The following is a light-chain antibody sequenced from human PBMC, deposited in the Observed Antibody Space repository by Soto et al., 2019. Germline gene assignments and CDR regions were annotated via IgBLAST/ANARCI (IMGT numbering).Light chain of an antibody. Sequence: DIQMTQSPSSLSASVGDRVTITCRASQSISSYLNWYQQKPGKAPKLLIYAASSLQSGFPSRFGGSGSGTDFTLTISSLQPEDFATYYCQQSYNTPATFGGGTKVEIK. CDR1: QSISSY. J-gene: IGKJ4*01. V-gene: IGKV1-39*01. CDR2: AAS. CDR3: QQSYNTPAT.